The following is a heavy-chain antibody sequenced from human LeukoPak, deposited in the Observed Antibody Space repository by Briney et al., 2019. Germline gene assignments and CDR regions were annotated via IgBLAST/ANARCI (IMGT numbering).Heavy chain of an antibody. CDR3: ARHVRGALYRKAFDI. D-gene: IGHD3-10*02. CDR1: GGSISSYY. Sequence: PSETLSLTCTVSGGSISSYYWSWIRQPPGKGLEWIGYIYYSGSTNYNPSLKSRVTISVDTSKNQFSLKLSSVTAADTAVYYCARHVRGALYRKAFDIWGQGTMVTVSS. J-gene: IGHJ3*02. V-gene: IGHV4-59*01. CDR2: IYYSGST.